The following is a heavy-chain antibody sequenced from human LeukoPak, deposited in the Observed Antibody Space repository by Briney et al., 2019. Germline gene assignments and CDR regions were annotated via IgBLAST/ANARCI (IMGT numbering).Heavy chain of an antibody. D-gene: IGHD6-19*01. V-gene: IGHV1-46*01. CDR1: GYTFTNYY. CDR2: INPSGGTT. Sequence: ASVKVSCKASGYTFTNYYMHWVRQAPGQGLKWMGVINPSGGTTSYAQKFQGRVTMTRDTSTSTVYMDLSSLRSEDTAVYYCARGYSSGWYRDAFDIWGQGTMVTVSS. J-gene: IGHJ3*02. CDR3: ARGYSSGWYRDAFDI.